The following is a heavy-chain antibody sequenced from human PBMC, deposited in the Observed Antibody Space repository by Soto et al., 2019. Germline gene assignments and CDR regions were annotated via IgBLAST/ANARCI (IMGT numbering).Heavy chain of an antibody. CDR3: ARHRHPRGTVGATSPLDP. D-gene: IGHD1-26*01. CDR1: GFSVSSNY. J-gene: IGHJ5*02. V-gene: IGHV3-53*01. Sequence: GGSLRLSCGISGFSVSSNYLSWVRQAPGKGLEWVSVHYSGGSTYYADSVQVRFTISRDKSNNTLYLQMRRVRAEDTAVYFCARHRHPRGTVGATSPLDPWGQGTQVTVSS. CDR2: HYSGGST.